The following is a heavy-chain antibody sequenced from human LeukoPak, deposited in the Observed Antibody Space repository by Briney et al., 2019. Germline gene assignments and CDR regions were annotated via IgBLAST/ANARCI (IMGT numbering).Heavy chain of an antibody. CDR2: IWYDGSNK. CDR1: GFTFSSHG. V-gene: IGHV3-33*01. Sequence: QPGRSLRLSCAASGFTFSSHGMHWVRQAPGKGLEWVAVIWYDGSNKYYADSVKGRFTISRDNSKNTLYLQMNSLRAEDTAVYYCARDQQWPSYGMDGWGQGTTVTVSS. J-gene: IGHJ6*01. CDR3: ARDQQWPSYGMDG. D-gene: IGHD6-19*01.